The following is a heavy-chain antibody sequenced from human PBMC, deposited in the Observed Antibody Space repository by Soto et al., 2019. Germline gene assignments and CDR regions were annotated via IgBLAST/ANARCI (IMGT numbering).Heavy chain of an antibody. D-gene: IGHD5-12*01. J-gene: IGHJ4*02. CDR3: ARHRVPSLYDPLPGYFDY. V-gene: IGHV4-34*01. CDR2: IYHSGST. Sequence: ETLSVTCAVYGGSFIAYYAGWISQPPGKGLEWIGSIYHSGSTNYNSSLKSRVAISIDTSTSQFSLRLNSLTATDTAIYYCARHRVPSLYDPLPGYFDYWVQGTLVTVSS. CDR1: GGSFIAYY.